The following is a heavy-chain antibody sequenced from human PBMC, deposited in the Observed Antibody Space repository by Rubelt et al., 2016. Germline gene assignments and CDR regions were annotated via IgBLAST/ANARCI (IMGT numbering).Heavy chain of an antibody. D-gene: IGHD2-15*01. CDR1: GYSISSGYY. Sequence: QVQLQESGPGLVKPSETLSLTCTVSGYSISSGYYWGWIRQPPGKGLEWIGSIYHSGSTYYNPSLKSRVTISVDTAKNQFSLKLSAVTAADTAVYYCARGGPGCSGGSCYPYYFDYWGQGTLVTVSS. J-gene: IGHJ4*02. CDR2: IYHSGST. CDR3: ARGGPGCSGGSCYPYYFDY. V-gene: IGHV4-38-2*02.